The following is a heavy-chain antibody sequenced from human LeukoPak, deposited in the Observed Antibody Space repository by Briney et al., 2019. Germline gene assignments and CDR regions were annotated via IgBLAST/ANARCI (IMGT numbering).Heavy chain of an antibody. D-gene: IGHD4-17*01. Sequence: PGGSLRLSCAASGLTLSAYWMYWVRQGPGKGPEWVSAIYSGGITFYADSVKGRFTISRDNSKNTLYLQMHSLRAEDTALYYCARGDYLFYWGQGTLVTVSS. CDR2: IYSGGIT. V-gene: IGHV3-66*01. J-gene: IGHJ4*02. CDR1: GLTLSAYW. CDR3: ARGDYLFY.